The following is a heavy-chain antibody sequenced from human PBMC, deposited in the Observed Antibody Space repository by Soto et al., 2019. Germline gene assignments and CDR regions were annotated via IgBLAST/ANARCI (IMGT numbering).Heavy chain of an antibody. CDR2: IYHSGST. Sequence: QVQLQESGPGLVRPSQTLSLTCTVSGDSINSVDHYWSWIRQPPGKGLEWMGYIYHSGSTHYNPSLNSRLTISIDTSMNRFSLNLTSVTAADTAVYFCARLRWETENNWFDPWGQGALVTVSS. J-gene: IGHJ5*02. V-gene: IGHV4-30-4*01. CDR1: GDSINSVDHY. D-gene: IGHD1-26*01. CDR3: ARLRWETENNWFDP.